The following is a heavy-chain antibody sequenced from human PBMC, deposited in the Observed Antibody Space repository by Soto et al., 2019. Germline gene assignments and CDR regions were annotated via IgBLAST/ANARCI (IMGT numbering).Heavy chain of an antibody. Sequence: PSETLSLTCAVYGGSFSGYYWSWIRQPPGKGLEWIGEINHSGSTNYNPSLKSRVTISVDTSKNQFSLKLSSVTAADTAVYYCARPNYYGYNWFDPWGQGTLVTVSS. J-gene: IGHJ5*02. CDR1: GGSFSGYY. V-gene: IGHV4-34*01. CDR3: ARPNYYGYNWFDP. D-gene: IGHD3-10*01. CDR2: INHSGST.